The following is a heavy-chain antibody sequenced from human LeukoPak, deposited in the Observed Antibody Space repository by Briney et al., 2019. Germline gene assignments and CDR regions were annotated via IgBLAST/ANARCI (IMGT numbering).Heavy chain of an antibody. D-gene: IGHD6-6*01. CDR2: ISYDGSNK. V-gene: IGHV3-30-3*01. CDR3: ARTGSIAARRWEDYYYYMDV. Sequence: GGSLRLSSAASGFTFSSYAMHWVRQAPGKGLEWGADISYDGSNKYYADSVKGRFTISRDNSKNTLYLQMNSLRAEDTAVYYCARTGSIAARRWEDYYYYMDVWGKGTTVTVSS. J-gene: IGHJ6*03. CDR1: GFTFSSYA.